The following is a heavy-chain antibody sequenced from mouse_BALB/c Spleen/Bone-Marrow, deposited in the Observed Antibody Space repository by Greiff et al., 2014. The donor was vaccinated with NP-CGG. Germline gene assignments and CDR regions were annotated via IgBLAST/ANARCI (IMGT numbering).Heavy chain of an antibody. J-gene: IGHJ4*01. V-gene: IGHV14-3*02. D-gene: IGHD1-1*01. CDR2: IDPANGNT. CDR1: GFNIKDTY. CDR3: ARYRYYGSSGWDY. Sequence: VQLKESGAELVEPGASVKLSCTASGFNIKDTYIHWVKQRPEQGLEWIGRIDPANGNTKYDPKFQGKATITADTSSNTAYLHLSSLTSEDTAVYYCARYRYYGSSGWDYWGQGTSVTVSS.